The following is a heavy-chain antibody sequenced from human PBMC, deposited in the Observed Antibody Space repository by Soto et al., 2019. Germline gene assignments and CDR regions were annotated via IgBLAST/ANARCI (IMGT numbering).Heavy chain of an antibody. D-gene: IGHD4-17*01. CDR2: IYYGGST. J-gene: IGHJ3*02. Sequence: TLCLTCTVSGGSISSGGYYWSWIRQHPGKGLEWIGYIYYGGSTYYNPSLKSRVTISVDTSKNQFSLKLSSVTAADTAVYYCARGDGDYRTGGAFEIWGQGKMVTVSS. CDR1: GGSISSGGYY. V-gene: IGHV4-31*03. CDR3: ARGDGDYRTGGAFEI.